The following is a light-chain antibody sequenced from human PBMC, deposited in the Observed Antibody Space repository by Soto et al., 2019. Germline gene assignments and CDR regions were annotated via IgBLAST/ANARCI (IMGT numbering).Light chain of an antibody. V-gene: IGLV2-14*03. J-gene: IGLJ2*01. CDR2: DVS. CDR1: SSDIGGYNY. CDR3: SSYTSSSTLVL. Sequence: QSVLTQPASVSGSPGQSITISCTGTSSDIGGYNYVSWYQHHPDKAPKLMIYDVSNRPSGVSTRFSGSKSGNTASLTISGLQAEDEADYYCSSYTSSSTLVLFGEGTKVTVL.